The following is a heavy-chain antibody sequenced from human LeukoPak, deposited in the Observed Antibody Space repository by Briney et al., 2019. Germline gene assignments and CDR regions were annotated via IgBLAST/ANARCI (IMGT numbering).Heavy chain of an antibody. Sequence: SETLSLTRTVSGGSISSGSYYWSWIRQPAGKGLEWIGRIYTSGSTNYDPSLKSRVTISVDTSKNQFSLKLSSVTAADTAVYYCATSGSYYEYWGQGTLVTVSS. CDR3: ATSGSYYEY. J-gene: IGHJ4*02. CDR2: IYTSGST. D-gene: IGHD1-26*01. V-gene: IGHV4-61*02. CDR1: GGSISSGSYY.